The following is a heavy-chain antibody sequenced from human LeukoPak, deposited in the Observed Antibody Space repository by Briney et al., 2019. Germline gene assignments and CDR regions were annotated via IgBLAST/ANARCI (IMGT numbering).Heavy chain of an antibody. D-gene: IGHD4-17*01. CDR1: GFTFSSNY. CDR3: ARLDYGDYNDY. V-gene: IGHV3-66*02. J-gene: IGHJ4*02. CDR2: IYRGGST. Sequence: GGSLRLSCAASGFTFSSNYMSWVRQAPGKGLEWVSVIYRGGSTYYTDSVKGRFTISRDNSKNTLYLQMNSLRAEDTAVYYCARLDYGDYNDYWGQGTLVTVSS.